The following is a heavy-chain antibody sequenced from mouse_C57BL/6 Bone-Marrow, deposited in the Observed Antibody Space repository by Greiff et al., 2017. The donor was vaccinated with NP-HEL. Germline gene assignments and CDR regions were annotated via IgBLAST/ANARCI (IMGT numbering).Heavy chain of an antibody. J-gene: IGHJ2*01. D-gene: IGHD1-1*01. CDR1: GYTFTDYY. CDR3: ARFIYYYGSSPFDY. CDR2: INPNNGGT. V-gene: IGHV1-26*01. Sequence: EVQLQQSGPELVKPGASVKISCKASGYTFTDYYMNWVKQSHGKSLEWIGDINPNNGGTSYNQKFKGKATLTVDKSSSTAYMELRSLTSEDSAVYYCARFIYYYGSSPFDYWGQGTTLTVSS.